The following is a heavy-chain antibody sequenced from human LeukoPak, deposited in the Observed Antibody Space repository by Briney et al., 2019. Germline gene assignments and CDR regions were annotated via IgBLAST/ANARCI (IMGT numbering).Heavy chain of an antibody. CDR1: GFTFSSYW. V-gene: IGHV3-74*01. CDR3: ARADTAMVPYYFDY. J-gene: IGHJ4*02. Sequence: GGSLRLSCAASGFTFSSYWMHWVRQAPGKGLVWVSRINSDGSSTSYADSVKGRFTISRDNAKNTLYLQMNSLRAEDTAVYYCARADTAMVPYYFDYWGQGTLVTVSS. D-gene: IGHD5-18*01. CDR2: INSDGSST.